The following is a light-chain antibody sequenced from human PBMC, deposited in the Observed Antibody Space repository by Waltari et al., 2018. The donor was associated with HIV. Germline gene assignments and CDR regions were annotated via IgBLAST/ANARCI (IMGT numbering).Light chain of an antibody. Sequence: NFMLTKPHSVSESPGQTVTLSCTRSSGTIASNYVQWYQQRPGSSPTTVIYEDNQRPAGVPGRFSGSIDSSSNSAALYISGLKTEDEADYCCQSYDNSNPGCVFGGGTKLTVL. CDR1: SGTIASNY. J-gene: IGLJ3*02. CDR3: QSYDNSNPGCV. CDR2: EDN. V-gene: IGLV6-57*01.